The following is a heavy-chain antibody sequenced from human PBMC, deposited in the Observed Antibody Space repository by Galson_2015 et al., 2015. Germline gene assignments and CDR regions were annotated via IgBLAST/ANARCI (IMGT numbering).Heavy chain of an antibody. J-gene: IGHJ5*02. CDR3: ARATVTPGRFDP. CDR2: IYYSGST. D-gene: IGHD4-11*01. Sequence: TLSLTCTVSGGSISSGGYYWSCIRQHPGKGLEWIGYIYYSGSTYYSPSLKSRVTISVDTSKNQFSLKLSSVTAADTAVYYCARATVTPGRFDPWGQGTLVTVSS. V-gene: IGHV4-31*03. CDR1: GGSISSGGYY.